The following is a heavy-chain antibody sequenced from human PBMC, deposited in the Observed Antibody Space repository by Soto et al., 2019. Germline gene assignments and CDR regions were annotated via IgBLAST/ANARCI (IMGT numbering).Heavy chain of an antibody. CDR2: VYHSGST. D-gene: IGHD6-13*01. Sequence: SATLSLTCAVSAASISANNWWCLVRQPPGKGLEWIGEVYHSGSTNCNPSLKSRVTISIDKSKNQFSLRLTSMTAADTAVYYCAVPGAGDFDYWSQGTLVTVSS. CDR1: AASISANNW. CDR3: AVPGAGDFDY. V-gene: IGHV4-4*02. J-gene: IGHJ4*02.